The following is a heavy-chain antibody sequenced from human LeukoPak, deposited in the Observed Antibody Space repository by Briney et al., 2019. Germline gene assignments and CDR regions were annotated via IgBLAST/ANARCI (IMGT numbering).Heavy chain of an antibody. J-gene: IGHJ2*01. CDR2: IKHRPERYAT. D-gene: IGHD3-22*01. CDR1: GFTFSAHY. Sequence: GGSLRPSCVASGFTFSAHYMDWVRQAPGKGLEWVGRIKHRPERYATEYAASVKGRFSISRDDSKNSLYLQMNSLHIEDTAVYYCARTYYDSSGYPYWYFDLWGRGTLVTVSS. V-gene: IGHV3-72*01. CDR3: ARTYYDSSGYPYWYFDL.